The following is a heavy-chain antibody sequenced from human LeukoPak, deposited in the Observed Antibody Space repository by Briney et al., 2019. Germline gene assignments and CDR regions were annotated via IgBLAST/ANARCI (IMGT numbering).Heavy chain of an antibody. D-gene: IGHD4-17*01. CDR3: AKQGGRGSTVTNYFDY. CDR2: TLYDGTNK. V-gene: IGHV3-30*18. J-gene: IGHJ4*02. Sequence: PGGSLRLSCAASGFTFSSYGMHWVRQAPGKGLEWVALTLYDGTNKYYANYVKGRFTISRDNSKDTLYLQMNSLRAEDTAIYYCAKQGGRGSTVTNYFDYWGPGTLVTVSS. CDR1: GFTFSSYG.